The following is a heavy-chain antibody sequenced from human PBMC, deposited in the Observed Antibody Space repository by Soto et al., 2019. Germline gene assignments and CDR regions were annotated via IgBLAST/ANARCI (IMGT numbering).Heavy chain of an antibody. CDR1: GFSRSSSGVG. CDR2: MYWDDDK. Sequence: QITLKESGPTLVKPTQTLTLTCTCSGFSRSSSGVGVGWIRQPPGNALEWLALMYWDDDKRYSPSLKSRLTITKDTSKNQVVLTMTNMDPVDTATYYCAHLTYYYDSSGYYSRAEYFQHWGQGTLVTVSS. V-gene: IGHV2-5*02. J-gene: IGHJ1*01. CDR3: AHLTYYYDSSGYYSRAEYFQH. D-gene: IGHD3-22*01.